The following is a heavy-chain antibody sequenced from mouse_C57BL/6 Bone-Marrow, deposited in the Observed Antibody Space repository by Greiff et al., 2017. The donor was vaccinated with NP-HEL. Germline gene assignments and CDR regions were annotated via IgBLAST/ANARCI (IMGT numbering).Heavy chain of an antibody. J-gene: IGHJ2*01. CDR1: GFTFSSYT. CDR3: ARHGRHGVKDFDY. V-gene: IGHV5-9*01. Sequence: EVKLMESGGGLVKPGGSLKLSCAASGFTFSSYTMSWVRQTPEKRLEWVATISGGGGNTYYLDSVKGRFTISRDNAKNTLYLQMSSLRSEDTALYDCARHGRHGVKDFDYWGQGTTLTVSS. D-gene: IGHD1-3*01. CDR2: ISGGGGNT.